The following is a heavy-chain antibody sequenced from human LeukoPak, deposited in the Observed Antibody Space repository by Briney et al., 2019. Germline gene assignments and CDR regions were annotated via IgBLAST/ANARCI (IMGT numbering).Heavy chain of an antibody. J-gene: IGHJ4*02. Sequence: PGGSLRLSCAASGFTFSKYWMLWVRQAPAKGLEIVSRINTDGTVTTYADSVKGRFTVSRDNADNTMFLQMNSVRDEDTAVYYCATKQWLAPPPDSWGQGTPVTVSS. CDR2: INTDGTVT. D-gene: IGHD6-19*01. CDR1: GFTFSKYW. V-gene: IGHV3-74*01. CDR3: ATKQWLAPPPDS.